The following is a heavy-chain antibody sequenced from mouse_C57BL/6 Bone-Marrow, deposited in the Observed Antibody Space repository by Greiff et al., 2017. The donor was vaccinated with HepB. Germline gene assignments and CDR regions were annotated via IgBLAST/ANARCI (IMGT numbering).Heavy chain of an antibody. V-gene: IGHV1-80*01. CDR3: ASKAWFAY. D-gene: IGHD1-3*01. CDR2: IYPGDGDT. Sequence: VQRVESGAELVKPGASVKISCKASGYAFSSYWMNWVKQRPGKGLEWIGQIYPGDGDTNYNGKFKGKATLTADKSSSTAYMQLSSLTSEDSAVYFCASKAWFAYWGQGTLVTVSA. CDR1: GYAFSSYW. J-gene: IGHJ3*01.